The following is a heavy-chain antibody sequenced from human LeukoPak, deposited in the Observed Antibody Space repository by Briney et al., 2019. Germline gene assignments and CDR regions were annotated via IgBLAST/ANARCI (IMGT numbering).Heavy chain of an antibody. CDR3: AKADLPVRSPYNWFDP. D-gene: IGHD3-10*01. Sequence: KSSETLSLTCTVSGGSISSYYWSWIRQPAGKGLEWIGRIYTSGSTNYNPSLKSRVTISVDTSKNQFSLKLSSVTAADTAVYFCAKADLPVRSPYNWFDPWGQGTLVTVSS. J-gene: IGHJ5*02. V-gene: IGHV4-4*07. CDR2: IYTSGST. CDR1: GGSISSYY.